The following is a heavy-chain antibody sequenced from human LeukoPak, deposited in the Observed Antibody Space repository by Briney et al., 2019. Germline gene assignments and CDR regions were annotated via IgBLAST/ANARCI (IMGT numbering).Heavy chain of an antibody. D-gene: IGHD2-21*01. V-gene: IGHV3-21*01. Sequence: SGGSLRPSCVDSGLIFHDYSMNWVRQAPGKGLEWVSSISGPSDYTYYTDSVKGRFTISRDNARNSLYLQMNSLRADDTAIYYCARDSGGDDYFDFWGQGTLVTVSS. CDR1: GLIFHDYS. CDR2: ISGPSDYT. CDR3: ARDSGGDDYFDF. J-gene: IGHJ4*02.